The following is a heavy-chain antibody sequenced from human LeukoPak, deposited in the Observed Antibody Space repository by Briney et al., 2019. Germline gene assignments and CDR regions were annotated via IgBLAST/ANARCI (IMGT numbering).Heavy chain of an antibody. CDR2: IKQDGSEK. J-gene: IGHJ1*01. V-gene: IGHV3-7*01. Sequence: GGSLRLSCAASGFTFRNYWMSWVRQAPGKGLEWVANIKQDGSEKYYVDSVKGRFTISRDNAKNSLYLQMNSLRAEDTAVYYCARAYYYDSSGYPEYFQHWGQGTLVTVSS. CDR3: ARAYYYDSSGYPEYFQH. CDR1: GFTFRNYW. D-gene: IGHD3-22*01.